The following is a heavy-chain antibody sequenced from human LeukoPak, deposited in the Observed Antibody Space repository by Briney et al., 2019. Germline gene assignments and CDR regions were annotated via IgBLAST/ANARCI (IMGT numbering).Heavy chain of an antibody. D-gene: IGHD2-2*01. Sequence: ASVKVSCKASGYTFTSDDINWVRQATGQGLEWMGWMNPNSGNTGYAQKFQGRVTMTRNTSISTAYMELSSLRSEDTAVYYCARGVGEYQLLSYYFDYWGQGTLVTVSS. CDR1: GYTFTSDD. V-gene: IGHV1-8*01. J-gene: IGHJ4*02. CDR2: MNPNSGNT. CDR3: ARGVGEYQLLSYYFDY.